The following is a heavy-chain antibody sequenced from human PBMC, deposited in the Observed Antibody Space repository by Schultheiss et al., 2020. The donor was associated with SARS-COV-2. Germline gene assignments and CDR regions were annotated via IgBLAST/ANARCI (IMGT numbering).Heavy chain of an antibody. J-gene: IGHJ3*02. CDR3: ARDRQYYGSGISDAFDI. D-gene: IGHD3-10*01. Sequence: GGSLRLSCAASGFTVSNNYMSWVRQAPGKGLEWVSAIGTAGDPYYPGSVKGRFTISRENAKNSLYLQMNSLRAGDTAVYYCARDRQYYGSGISDAFDIWGQGTMVTVSS. V-gene: IGHV3-13*05. CDR1: GFTVSNNY. CDR2: IGTAGDP.